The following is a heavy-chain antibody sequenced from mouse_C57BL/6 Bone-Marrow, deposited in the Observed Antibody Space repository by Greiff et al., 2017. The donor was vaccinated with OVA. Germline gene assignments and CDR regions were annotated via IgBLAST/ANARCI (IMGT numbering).Heavy chain of an antibody. D-gene: IGHD2-4*01. CDR2: ISSGGSYT. J-gene: IGHJ2*01. CDR1: GFTFSSYG. CDR3: ARQGDYDFDY. Sequence: EVNVVESGGDLVKPGGSLKLSCAASGFTFSSYGMSWVRQTPDKRLEWVATISSGGSYTYYPDSVKGRFTISRDNAKNTLYLQMSSLKSEDTAMYYCARQGDYDFDYWGQGTTLTVSS. V-gene: IGHV5-6*01.